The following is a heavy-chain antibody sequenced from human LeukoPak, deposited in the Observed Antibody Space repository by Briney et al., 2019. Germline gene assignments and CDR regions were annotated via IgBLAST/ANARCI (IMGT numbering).Heavy chain of an antibody. CDR3: ARDIASCTGGTCYNIRFDP. CDR2: ISGDSRNI. J-gene: IGHJ5*02. D-gene: IGHD2-15*01. CDR1: GFTFSDSY. V-gene: IGHV3-11*04. Sequence: GGSLRLSCAASGFTFSDSYMTWIRQAPGKGLEWLAYISGDSRNIYYADSVRGRFTISRDNAKNSLYLQMNSLRAGDTAVYYCARDIASCTGGTCYNIRFDPWGQGTLVTVSS.